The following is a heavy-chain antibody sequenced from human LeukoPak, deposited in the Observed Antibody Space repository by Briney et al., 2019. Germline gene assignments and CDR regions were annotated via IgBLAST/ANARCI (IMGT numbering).Heavy chain of an antibody. D-gene: IGHD3-10*01. Sequence: SETLSLTCTVSGDSIINYYWSWIRQSPGKGLEWIGYIYYSGSTKYNPSLKSRVTISVDTSKNQFSLKLSSVTAADTAVYYCARRRGSGSPYFDYWGQGTLVTVSS. J-gene: IGHJ4*02. CDR3: ARRRGSGSPYFDY. CDR1: GDSIINYY. V-gene: IGHV4-59*08. CDR2: IYYSGST.